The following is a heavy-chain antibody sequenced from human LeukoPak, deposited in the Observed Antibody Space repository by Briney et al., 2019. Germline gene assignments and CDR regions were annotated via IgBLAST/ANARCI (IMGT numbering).Heavy chain of an antibody. CDR3: ARHRTPQQLSDTFDI. J-gene: IGHJ3*02. CDR1: GYSFTSYW. V-gene: IGHV5-51*01. D-gene: IGHD4-11*01. Sequence: GESLKISCKGSGYSFTSYWIGWVRQMPGKGLEWMGIIYPGDSDTRYSPSFQGQVTISADKSISTAYLQWSSLKASDTAIYFRARHRTPQQLSDTFDIWGQGTMVTVSS. CDR2: IYPGDSDT.